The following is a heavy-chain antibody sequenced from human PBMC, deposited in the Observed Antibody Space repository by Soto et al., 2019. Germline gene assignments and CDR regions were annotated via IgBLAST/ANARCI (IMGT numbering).Heavy chain of an antibody. Sequence: EVQLVESGRGLVQPGGSLRLSCAASGFTFSSYSMNWVRQVPGKGLEWVSYISSSSSTIYYADSVKGRFTISRDNAKNSLYLQMNSLRDEDTAVYYCARTSTDILTGYRLIPYDAFDIWGQGTMVTVSS. CDR2: ISSSSSTI. V-gene: IGHV3-48*02. D-gene: IGHD3-9*01. J-gene: IGHJ3*02. CDR3: ARTSTDILTGYRLIPYDAFDI. CDR1: GFTFSSYS.